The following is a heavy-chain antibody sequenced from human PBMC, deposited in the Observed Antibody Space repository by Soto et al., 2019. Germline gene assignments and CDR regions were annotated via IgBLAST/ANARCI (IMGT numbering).Heavy chain of an antibody. CDR2: IDPSDSYT. CDR1: GYSFTSYW. D-gene: IGHD2-15*01. Sequence: GESLKISCKGSGYSFTSYWISWVRQMPGKGLEWMGRIDPSDSYTNYSPSFQGHVTISADKSISTVYLQWSSLKASDTAMYYCAIQTGYCIGGSCYQLYGMDVWGQGTKVTVSS. V-gene: IGHV5-10-1*01. CDR3: AIQTGYCIGGSCYQLYGMDV. J-gene: IGHJ6*02.